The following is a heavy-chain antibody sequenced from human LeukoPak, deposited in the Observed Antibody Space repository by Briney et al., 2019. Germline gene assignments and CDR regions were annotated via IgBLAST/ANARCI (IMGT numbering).Heavy chain of an antibody. D-gene: IGHD6-13*01. CDR1: VFTFDDYA. V-gene: IGHV3-9*01. J-gene: IGHJ6*02. CDR3: AKDTLAAAGRYYYYGMDV. CDR2: ISWHSGSI. Sequence: PCRSLRLSCAASVFTFDDYAMHWVRQAPGKGLEWVSGISWHSGSIGYADSVKGRFTISRDNAKNSLYLQMNSLRAEDTALYYCAKDTLAAAGRYYYYGMDVWGQGTTVTVSS.